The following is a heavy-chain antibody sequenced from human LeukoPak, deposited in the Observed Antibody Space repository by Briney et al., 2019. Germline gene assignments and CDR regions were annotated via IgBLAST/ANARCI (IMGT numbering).Heavy chain of an antibody. Sequence: SVTLSLTCTVSGGSISGYYWSWIRQPAGKGLEWIGPIYSSGNTNYHPSLKSRVTISIDTSKNQVSLKLTSVTAADTAVYYCARTSTIFGVVISYYFDYWGQGTLVTVSS. CDR2: IYSSGNT. CDR1: GGSISGYY. V-gene: IGHV4-4*07. CDR3: ARTSTIFGVVISYYFDY. J-gene: IGHJ4*02. D-gene: IGHD3-3*01.